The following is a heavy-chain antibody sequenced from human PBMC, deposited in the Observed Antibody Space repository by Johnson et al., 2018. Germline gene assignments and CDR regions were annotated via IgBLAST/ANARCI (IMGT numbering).Heavy chain of an antibody. V-gene: IGHV3-20*01. Sequence: VQLVESGGGLVKPGRSLRLSCTASGFTFGDYGMSWVRQAPGKGLEWVSGINWNGGSTGYADSVKGRFTISRDNAKNSLYLQMNSLRAEDTALYHCARDGRTYYDSSGYYRNDAFDFWGQGTMVTVSS. J-gene: IGHJ3*01. CDR2: INWNGGST. CDR1: GFTFGDYG. CDR3: ARDGRTYYDSSGYYRNDAFDF. D-gene: IGHD3-22*01.